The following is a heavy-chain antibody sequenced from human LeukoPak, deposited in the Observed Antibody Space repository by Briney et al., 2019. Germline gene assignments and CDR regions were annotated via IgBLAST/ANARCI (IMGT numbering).Heavy chain of an antibody. V-gene: IGHV1-69*04. CDR3: ASLVRGVISPASLFDY. CDR2: VIPILGIA. CDR1: GGTFSSYA. D-gene: IGHD3-10*01. Sequence: SVKVSCKASGGTFSSYAISWVRQAPGQGLEWMGRVIPILGIANYAQKFQGRVTITADKSTSTAYMELSSLRSEDTAVYYCASLVRGVISPASLFDYWGQGTLVTVSS. J-gene: IGHJ4*02.